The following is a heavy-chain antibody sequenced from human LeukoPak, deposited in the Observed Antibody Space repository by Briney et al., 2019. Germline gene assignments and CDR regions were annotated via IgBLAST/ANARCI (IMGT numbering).Heavy chain of an antibody. CDR3: ARLIVPAAMLSAFDI. J-gene: IGHJ3*02. CDR1: GFTFNSYS. CDR2: ISSSSSYI. D-gene: IGHD2-2*01. Sequence: PGGSLRLSCAASGFTFNSYSMNWVRQAPGKGLEWVSSISSSSSYIYYADSVKGRFTISRDNAKNSLYLQMNSLRAEDTAVYYCARLIVPAAMLSAFDIWGQGTMVTVSS. V-gene: IGHV3-21*01.